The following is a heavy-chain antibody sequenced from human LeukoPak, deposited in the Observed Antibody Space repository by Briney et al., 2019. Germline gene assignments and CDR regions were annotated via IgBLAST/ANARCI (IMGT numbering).Heavy chain of an antibody. J-gene: IGHJ4*02. CDR3: ARDLSSTSNWEFDY. Sequence: VASVKVSCKASGYTFIDYFIHWVRQAPGQGLEWVGRINPDSGDTYYIQDFQGRVTVTRDTSISTAYMELSRLRSDDTAVYYCARDLSSTSNWEFDYWGQGTLVTVSS. CDR2: INPDSGDT. CDR1: GYTFIDYF. D-gene: IGHD7-27*01. V-gene: IGHV1-2*06.